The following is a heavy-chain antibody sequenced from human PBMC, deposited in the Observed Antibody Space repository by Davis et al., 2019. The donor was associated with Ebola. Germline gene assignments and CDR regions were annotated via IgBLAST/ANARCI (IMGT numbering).Heavy chain of an antibody. CDR2: ISSSSSYI. CDR3: ARDIRSGDSSGYYYVAPFDY. J-gene: IGHJ4*02. V-gene: IGHV3-21*01. D-gene: IGHD3-22*01. Sequence: PGGSLRLSCAASGFTFSSYSMNWVRQAPGKGLEWVSSISSSSSYIYYADSVKGRFTISRDNAKNSLYLQMNSLRAEDTAVYYCARDIRSGDSSGYYYVAPFDYWGQGTLVTVSS. CDR1: GFTFSSYS.